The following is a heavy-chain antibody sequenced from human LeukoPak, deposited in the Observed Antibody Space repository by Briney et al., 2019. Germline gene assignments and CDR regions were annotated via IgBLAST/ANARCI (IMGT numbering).Heavy chain of an antibody. CDR3: AREGIVGASHPFDI. V-gene: IGHV4-59*01. CDR1: GGSISRYY. D-gene: IGHD1-26*01. CDR2: VYDSGTT. J-gene: IGHJ3*02. Sequence: SETLSLTCTVSGGSISRYYWSWIRQPPGKGLEWFGYVYDSGTTNYNPSLKSRVTISVDTSKNQFSLKLSSVTAADTAVYYCAREGIVGASHPFDIWGQGTMVTVSS.